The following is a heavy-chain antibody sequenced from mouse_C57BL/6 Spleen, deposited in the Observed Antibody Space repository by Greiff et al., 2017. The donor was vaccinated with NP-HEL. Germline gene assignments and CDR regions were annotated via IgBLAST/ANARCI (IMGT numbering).Heavy chain of an antibody. J-gene: IGHJ1*03. D-gene: IGHD4-1*01. Sequence: EVQGVESGGGLVQPGGSLKLSCAASGFTFSDYYMYWVRQTPEKRLEWVAYISNGGGSTYYPDTVKGRFTISRDNAKNNLYLQMSHLKSEDTAMYYCASLWDPDWYFDVWGTGTTVTVSS. CDR1: GFTFSDYY. CDR2: ISNGGGST. CDR3: ASLWDPDWYFDV. V-gene: IGHV5-12*01.